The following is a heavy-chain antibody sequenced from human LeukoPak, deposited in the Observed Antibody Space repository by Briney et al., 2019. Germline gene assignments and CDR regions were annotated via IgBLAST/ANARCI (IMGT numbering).Heavy chain of an antibody. D-gene: IGHD3-16*01. CDR1: GFTFSGHN. Sequence: GGSLRPSCAASGFTFSGHNMNWVRQAPGKGLEWISFVSISSGTIYYADSVNGRFRISRDNAKSSLDLEMNSLRAEDTAVYYCARAMSTFGGVRNYFDSWGQGTLVTVSS. CDR2: VSISSGTI. J-gene: IGHJ4*02. CDR3: ARAMSTFGGVRNYFDS. V-gene: IGHV3-48*04.